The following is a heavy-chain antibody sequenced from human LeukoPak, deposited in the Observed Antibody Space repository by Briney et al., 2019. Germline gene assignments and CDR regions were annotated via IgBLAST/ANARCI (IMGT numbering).Heavy chain of an antibody. CDR2: IYTSGST. J-gene: IGHJ3*02. CDR3: ARDRSSGWFGFDAFDI. V-gene: IGHV4-4*07. Sequence: PSETLSLTCTVSGGSISSYYWSWIRQPAGKGLEWIGRIYTSGSTSYNPSLKSRVTMSVDTSKNQFSLKLSSVTAADTAVYYCARDRSSGWFGFDAFDIWGQGTMVTVSS. CDR1: GGSISSYY. D-gene: IGHD6-19*01.